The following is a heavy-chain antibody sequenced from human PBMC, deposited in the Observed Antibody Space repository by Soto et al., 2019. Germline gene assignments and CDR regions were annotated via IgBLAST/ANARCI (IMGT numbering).Heavy chain of an antibody. V-gene: IGHV4-59*08. CDR1: GGSISSYY. Sequence: SETLSLTCTVSGGSISSYYWSWFRQPPGKGLEWIGYIYYSGSTNYNPSLKSRVTISVDTSKNQFSLKLRSVTAADTAVYYCARGPSGDKVDYWGQGTLVTVSS. J-gene: IGHJ4*02. CDR3: ARGPSGDKVDY. CDR2: IYYSGST. D-gene: IGHD7-27*01.